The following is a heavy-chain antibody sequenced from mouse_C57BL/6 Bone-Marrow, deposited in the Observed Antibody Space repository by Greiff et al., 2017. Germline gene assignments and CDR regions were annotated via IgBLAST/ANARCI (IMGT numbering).Heavy chain of an antibody. CDR3: ASNYGSSYFDY. V-gene: IGHV3-6*01. D-gene: IGHD1-1*01. CDR1: GYSITSGYY. J-gene: IGHJ2*01. Sequence: EVQLQESGPGLVKPSQSLSLTCSVTGYSITSGYYWNWIRQFPGNKLEWMGYISYDGSNNYNPSLKNRISITRDTSKNQFFLKLNSVTTEDTATYYCASNYGSSYFDYWGQGTTLTVSS. CDR2: ISYDGSN.